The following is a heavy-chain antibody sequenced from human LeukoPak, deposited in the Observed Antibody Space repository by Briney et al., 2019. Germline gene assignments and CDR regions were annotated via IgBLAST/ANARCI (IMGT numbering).Heavy chain of an antibody. Sequence: GGSLRLSCAASGFTFSDSYMTWIRQAPGKGLEWVAVISYDGSNKYYADSVKGRFTISRDNSKNTLYLQMNSLRAEDTAVYYCARGDYYDSSGYYYGIDYWGQGTLVTVSS. CDR3: ARGDYYDSSGYYYGIDY. CDR2: ISYDGSNK. CDR1: GFTFSDSY. D-gene: IGHD3-22*01. V-gene: IGHV3-30*03. J-gene: IGHJ4*02.